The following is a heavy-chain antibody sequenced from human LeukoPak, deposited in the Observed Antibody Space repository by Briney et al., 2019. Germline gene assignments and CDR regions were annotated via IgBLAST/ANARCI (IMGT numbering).Heavy chain of an antibody. CDR3: ARLMKPGYYDSSGSSDY. J-gene: IGHJ4*02. CDR2: IYPGDSDT. Sequence: GESLKISCKGSGYSSTSYWIGWVRQMPGKGLEWMGIIYPGDSDTRYSPSFQGQVTISADKSISTAYLQWSSLKASDTAMYYCARLMKPGYYDSSGSSDYWGQGTLVTVSS. D-gene: IGHD3-22*01. V-gene: IGHV5-51*01. CDR1: GYSSTSYW.